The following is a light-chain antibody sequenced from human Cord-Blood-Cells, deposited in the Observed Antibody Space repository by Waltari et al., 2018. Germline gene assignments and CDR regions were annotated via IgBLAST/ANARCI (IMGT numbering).Light chain of an antibody. Sequence: EIVLTQSPGTLSLSPGERATLSCRASQSVSSSYLDWYQQKPGQAPRLLIDGASRRSTGIPDRFSGSGSGTDFTLTISRLEPEDFAVYYCQQYGSSPSFGQGTKLEIK. V-gene: IGKV3-20*01. CDR1: QSVSSSY. CDR2: GAS. J-gene: IGKJ2*03. CDR3: QQYGSSPS.